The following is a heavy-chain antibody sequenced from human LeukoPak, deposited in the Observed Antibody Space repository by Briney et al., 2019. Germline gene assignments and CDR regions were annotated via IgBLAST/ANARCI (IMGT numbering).Heavy chain of an antibody. J-gene: IGHJ3*02. V-gene: IGHV3-74*01. D-gene: IGHD3-10*01. CDR2: INSDGSGT. CDR1: GFTFNSYW. Sequence: GGSLRLSCAASGFTFNSYWIHWVRQAPGKGLVWVSRINSDGSGTSDADFVKGRFTISRDNSKNTLYLQMNSLRAEDTAMYYCARDRITNPAFDMWAGGTMVTVSS. CDR3: ARDRITNPAFDM.